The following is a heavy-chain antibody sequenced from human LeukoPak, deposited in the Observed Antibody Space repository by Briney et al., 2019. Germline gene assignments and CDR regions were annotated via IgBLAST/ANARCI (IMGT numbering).Heavy chain of an antibody. Sequence: GASVKVSCKASGYTFTGYNIHWVRQAPGQGLEWMGWINPNRGSTNYAQKFQGRVTMTRDTSISTAYVELSRLRSDDTAVYYCARDHSNGSGRHYYYYYMDVWGKGTTVTISS. CDR3: ARDHSNGSGRHYYYYYMDV. CDR2: INPNRGST. D-gene: IGHD3-10*01. CDR1: GYTFTGYN. J-gene: IGHJ6*03. V-gene: IGHV1-2*02.